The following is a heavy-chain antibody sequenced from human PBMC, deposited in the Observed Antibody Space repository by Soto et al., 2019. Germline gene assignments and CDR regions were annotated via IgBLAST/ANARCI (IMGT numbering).Heavy chain of an antibody. CDR3: AKSQSSGWQPGWFDP. CDR1: GFTLSSYG. J-gene: IGHJ5*02. CDR2: IPIDGSNK. D-gene: IGHD6-19*01. V-gene: IGHV3-30*18. Sequence: QVQLVESGGGVVQPGRSLRLSCAASGFTLSSYGMHWVRQAPGKGLEWVAVIPIDGSNKYYGDSVKGRFSISRDNSKNTLYRQMNSLKSEDTAVYYCAKSQSSGWQPGWFDPWGQGTLVTVSA.